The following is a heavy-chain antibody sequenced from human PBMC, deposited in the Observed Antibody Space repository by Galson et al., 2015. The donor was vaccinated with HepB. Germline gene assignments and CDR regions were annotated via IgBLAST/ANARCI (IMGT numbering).Heavy chain of an antibody. CDR2: IDWDDDQ. CDR1: GFSLSTTEMR. CDR3: ARSGYSSGWYPWYFDL. Sequence: PALVKPTQTLTLTCTFSGFSLSTTEMRVSWIRQPPGKALEWLARIDWDDDQFYSTSLKTRLTISKDTSKNQVVLTMTNMDPVETATYYCARSGYSSGWYPWYFDLWGRGTLVTVSS. V-gene: IGHV2-70*04. J-gene: IGHJ2*01. D-gene: IGHD6-19*01.